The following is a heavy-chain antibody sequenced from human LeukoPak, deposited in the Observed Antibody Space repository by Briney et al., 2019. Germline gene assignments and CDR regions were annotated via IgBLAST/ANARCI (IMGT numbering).Heavy chain of an antibody. CDR3: AGSSSWFDY. CDR1: GFTFDDYG. J-gene: IGHJ5*01. CDR2: INWNGGST. V-gene: IGHV3-20*04. Sequence: GGSLRLSCAASGFTFDDYGMSWVRQAPGKGLEWVSGINWNGGSTGYADSVKGRFTISRDNTKNSVFLQMNSLRVEDTAIYYCAGSSSWFDYWGRGTLVTVSS. D-gene: IGHD6-13*01.